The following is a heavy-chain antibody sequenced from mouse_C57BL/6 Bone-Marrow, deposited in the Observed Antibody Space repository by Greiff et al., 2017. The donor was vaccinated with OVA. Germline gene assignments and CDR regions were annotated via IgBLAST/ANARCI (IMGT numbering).Heavy chain of an antibody. V-gene: IGHV1-64*01. CDR2: IHPNSGST. Sequence: VQLQQSGAELVKPGASVKLSCKASGYTFTSYWMHWVKQRPGQGLEWIGMIHPNSGSTNYNEKFKSKATLTVDKSSSTAYMQLSSLTSEDSAVYYCARYGGVRWLLFDYWGQGTTLTVSS. CDR1: GYTFTSYW. D-gene: IGHD2-3*01. J-gene: IGHJ2*01. CDR3: ARYGGVRWLLFDY.